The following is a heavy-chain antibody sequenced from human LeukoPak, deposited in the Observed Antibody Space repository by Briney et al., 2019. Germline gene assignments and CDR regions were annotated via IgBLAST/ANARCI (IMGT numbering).Heavy chain of an antibody. D-gene: IGHD3-10*01. Sequence: GASVKVSCKASGYTFTSYDINWVRQATGQGLEWMGWMNPNSGNTGYAQKFQGRVTMTRNTSISTAYMELSSLRSEDTAVYYGARRRSGRSTYYFDYWGQGTLVTVSS. CDR3: ARRRSGRSTYYFDY. J-gene: IGHJ4*02. V-gene: IGHV1-8*01. CDR1: GYTFTSYD. CDR2: MNPNSGNT.